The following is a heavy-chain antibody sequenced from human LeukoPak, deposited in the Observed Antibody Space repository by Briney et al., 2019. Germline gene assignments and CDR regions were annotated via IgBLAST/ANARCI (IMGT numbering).Heavy chain of an antibody. J-gene: IGHJ6*03. Sequence: GGSLRLSCAASGFTFSSYSMNWVRQAPGKGLEWVSYISSSSSTIYYADSVKGRFTISRDNAKNSLYLQMNSLRAEDTAVYYCARYGDPYYYYYMDVWGKGTTVTVSS. CDR1: GFTFSSYS. CDR3: ARYGDPYYYYYMDV. V-gene: IGHV3-48*04. D-gene: IGHD4-17*01. CDR2: ISSSSSTI.